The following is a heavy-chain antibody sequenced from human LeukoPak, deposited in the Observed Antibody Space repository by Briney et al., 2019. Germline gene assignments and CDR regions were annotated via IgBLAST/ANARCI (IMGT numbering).Heavy chain of an antibody. D-gene: IGHD2-15*01. Sequence: ASVKVSCKASGYTFTSYGISWVRQAPGQGLEWMGWISAYNGNTNYAQKLQGRVTMTTDTSTSTAYMELRSLRSDDTAVYYCARIDVVVVAASSPFDYWGQGTLVTVPS. CDR3: ARIDVVVVAASSPFDY. CDR1: GYTFTSYG. V-gene: IGHV1-18*01. CDR2: ISAYNGNT. J-gene: IGHJ4*02.